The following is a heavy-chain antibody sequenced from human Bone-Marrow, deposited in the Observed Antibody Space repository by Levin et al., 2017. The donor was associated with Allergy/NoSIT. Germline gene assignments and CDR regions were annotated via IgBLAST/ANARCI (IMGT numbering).Heavy chain of an antibody. D-gene: IGHD4-17*01. Sequence: SETLSLTCTVSGGSISTSGNYWGWIRQPPGRGLEWIGSIYSTGSTYYNPSFESRLTISVDTSKNQFSVKLNSVTAADTATYYCVRQRSTATVVFDYWGQGTLVTVSS. CDR3: VRQRSTATVVFDY. CDR1: GGSISTSGNY. V-gene: IGHV4-39*01. CDR2: IYSTGST. J-gene: IGHJ4*02.